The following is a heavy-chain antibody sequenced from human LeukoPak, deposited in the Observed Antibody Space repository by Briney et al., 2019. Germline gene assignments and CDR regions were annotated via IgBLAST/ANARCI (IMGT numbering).Heavy chain of an antibody. CDR2: IYPGDSDT. J-gene: IGHJ4*02. Sequence: GESLQISCQGSGYTFTTYWIGWVRQMPGKGLEWMGIIYPGDSDTKYSPSFQGQVTISADKSISTAYLQWSSLKASDTAMYYCARHSRGVSSQPDYWGQGTLVTVSS. CDR1: GYTFTTYW. V-gene: IGHV5-51*01. CDR3: ARHSRGVSSQPDY. D-gene: IGHD6-19*01.